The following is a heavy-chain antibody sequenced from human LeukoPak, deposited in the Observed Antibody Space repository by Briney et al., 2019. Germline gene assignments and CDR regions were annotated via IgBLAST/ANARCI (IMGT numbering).Heavy chain of an antibody. V-gene: IGHV3-9*01. CDR2: ISWNSGSK. CDR1: GFTFDDYA. D-gene: IGHD6-13*01. CDR3: AKDRADGGRSSWYDFDY. J-gene: IGHJ4*02. Sequence: PGGSLRLSCAAPGFTFDDYAMHWVRQAPGKGLEWVSGISWNSGSKDYADSVKGRFTISRDNAKNSLYLQMNSLRAEDTALYYCAKDRADGGRSSWYDFDYWGQGTLVTVSS.